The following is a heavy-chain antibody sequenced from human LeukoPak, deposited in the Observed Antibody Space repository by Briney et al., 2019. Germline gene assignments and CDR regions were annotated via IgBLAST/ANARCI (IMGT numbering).Heavy chain of an antibody. V-gene: IGHV3-9*01. CDR3: AKALVGEQYYFDY. CDR1: GFTFDDYA. D-gene: IGHD3-16*01. J-gene: IGHJ4*02. Sequence: GGSLRLSCAASGFTFDDYAMHWVRQAPGKGLEWVSGISWNSGSIGYADSVKGRLTISRDNAKNSLYLQMNSLRAEDTALYYCAKALVGEQYYFDYWGQGTLVTVSS. CDR2: ISWNSGSI.